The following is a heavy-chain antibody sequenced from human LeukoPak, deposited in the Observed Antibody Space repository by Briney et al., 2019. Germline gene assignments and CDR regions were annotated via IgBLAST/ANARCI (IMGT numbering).Heavy chain of an antibody. V-gene: IGHV4-30-4*08. Sequence: SQTLSLTCTVSGGSISSGDYYWSWIRQPPGKGLEWIGYIYYSGSTYYNPSLKSRVTISVDTSKNQFSLKLSSVTAADTAVYYCARDLKQQLDSAFDIWGPGTMVTVSS. D-gene: IGHD6-13*01. J-gene: IGHJ3*02. CDR2: IYYSGST. CDR1: GGSISSGDYY. CDR3: ARDLKQQLDSAFDI.